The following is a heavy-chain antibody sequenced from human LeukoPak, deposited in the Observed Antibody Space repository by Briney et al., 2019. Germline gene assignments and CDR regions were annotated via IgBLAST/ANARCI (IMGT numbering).Heavy chain of an antibody. V-gene: IGHV1-46*01. J-gene: IGHJ6*03. CDR3: ARGYCSSTSCFLYYYYMDV. Sequence: ASVKVSXKASGYTFTNYYMHWVRQAPGQGLEWMGLINPSGGGTSYAQNFQGRVTMTRDTSTSTVYMELSSLRSEDTAVYYCARGYCSSTSCFLYYYYMDVWGKGTTVTVSS. CDR1: GYTFTNYY. CDR2: INPSGGGT. D-gene: IGHD2-2*01.